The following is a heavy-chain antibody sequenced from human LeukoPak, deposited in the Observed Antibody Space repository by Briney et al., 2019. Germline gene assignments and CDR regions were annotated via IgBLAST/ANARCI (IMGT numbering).Heavy chain of an antibody. CDR3: ARANLPYCSGGSCKFMYYFDY. CDR2: IYHSGST. Sequence: SETLSLTCAVSGGSIKSNNWWSWVRQPPGKGLEWIGEIYHSGSTNYNPSLESRVTVSVDKSKNQFSLDLTSVTAADTAVYYCARANLPYCSGGSCKFMYYFDYWGQGTLVTVSS. V-gene: IGHV4-4*02. D-gene: IGHD2-15*01. J-gene: IGHJ4*02. CDR1: GGSIKSNNW.